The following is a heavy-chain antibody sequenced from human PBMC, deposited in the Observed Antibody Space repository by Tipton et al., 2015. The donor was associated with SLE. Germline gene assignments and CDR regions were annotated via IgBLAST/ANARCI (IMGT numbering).Heavy chain of an antibody. CDR1: GFTFSSYS. CDR3: ARREKGVYYFDY. D-gene: IGHD3-10*01. CDR2: IYPGDSDT. Sequence: SLRLSCAASGFTFSSYSMNWVRQAPGKGLEWVGIIYPGDSDTRYSPSFQGQVTTSADKSISTAYLQWSSLKASDTAMYCCARREKGVYYFDYWGQGTLVTVSS. V-gene: IGHV5-51*01. J-gene: IGHJ4*02.